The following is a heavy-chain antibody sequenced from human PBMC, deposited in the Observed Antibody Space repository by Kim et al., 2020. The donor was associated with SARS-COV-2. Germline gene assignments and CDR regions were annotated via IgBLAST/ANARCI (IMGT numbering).Heavy chain of an antibody. CDR3: AKTGEKDHAWGAYYNFWSGYSVTATPPGNWFDP. CDR2: ISGSCGST. CDR1: GFTFSSYS. J-gene: IGHJ5*02. D-gene: IGHD3-3*01. V-gene: IGHV3-23*01. Sequence: GGSLRLSCAASGFTFSSYSMSWVRQAPGKGLEWVSAISGSCGSTYYADSVKGRFTISRDNSKNTLYLQMKSLRAEDTAVYYCAKTGEKDHAWGAYYNFWSGYSVTATPPGNWFDPWGQGTLVTVSS.